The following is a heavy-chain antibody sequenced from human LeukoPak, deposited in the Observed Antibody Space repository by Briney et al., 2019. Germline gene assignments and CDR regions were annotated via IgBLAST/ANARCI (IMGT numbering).Heavy chain of an antibody. J-gene: IGHJ6*02. CDR1: GFTFSSYE. CDR2: ISTSGNTI. D-gene: IGHD5-18*01. CDR3: ARETGYSYEGDYYYGLDV. Sequence: GGSLRLSCTASGFTFSSYEMSWVRQAPGKGLDGVSYISTSGNTIYYADSVKGRFTISRDNAKNSLYLQVNSLRVQDTAVYYCARETGYSYEGDYYYGLDVWGQGTTVTVSS. V-gene: IGHV3-48*03.